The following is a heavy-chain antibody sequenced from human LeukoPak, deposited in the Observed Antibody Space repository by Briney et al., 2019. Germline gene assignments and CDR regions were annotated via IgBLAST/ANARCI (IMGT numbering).Heavy chain of an antibody. CDR2: IFPGDSET. Sequence: GESLKISCKTSGYRFNSYWIAWVRQTPGKGLEWMGIIFPGDSETRYSPSFQGQVTISADKSISTAYLQWSSLKASDTAMYYCARLLYYDILTGYQYYFDYWGQGTLVTVSS. V-gene: IGHV5-51*01. D-gene: IGHD3-9*01. J-gene: IGHJ4*02. CDR3: ARLLYYDILTGYQYYFDY. CDR1: GYRFNSYW.